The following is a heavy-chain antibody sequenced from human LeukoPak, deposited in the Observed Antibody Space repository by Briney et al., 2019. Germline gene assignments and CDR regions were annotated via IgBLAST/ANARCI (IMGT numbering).Heavy chain of an antibody. Sequence: SVKVSCXASGGTFSSYAISWVRQAPGQGLVWMGGMIPIFGTANYAQKFQGRVTITTDESTSTAYMELSSLRSEDTAVYYCARGSLLGGGFDYWGQGTLVTVSS. CDR1: GGTFSSYA. V-gene: IGHV1-69*05. CDR3: ARGSLLGGGFDY. CDR2: MIPIFGTA. D-gene: IGHD1-26*01. J-gene: IGHJ4*02.